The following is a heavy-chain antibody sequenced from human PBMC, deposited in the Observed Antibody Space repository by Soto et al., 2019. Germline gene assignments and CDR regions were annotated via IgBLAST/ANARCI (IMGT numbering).Heavy chain of an antibody. CDR1: GYSFTSYW. V-gene: IGHV5-51*01. CDR2: IYPGDSDT. CDR3: ARXCPTASGSNYYYYGMDV. D-gene: IGHD5-12*01. Sequence: GESLKISCKGSGYSFTSYWIGWVRQMLGKGLEWMGIIYPGDSDTRYSPSFQGQVTISADKSISTAYLQWSSLKASDTAMYYCARXCPTASGSNYYYYGMDVWGQGTTVTVSS. J-gene: IGHJ6*02.